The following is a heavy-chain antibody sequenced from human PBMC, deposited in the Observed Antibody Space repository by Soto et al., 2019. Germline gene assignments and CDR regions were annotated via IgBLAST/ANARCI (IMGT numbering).Heavy chain of an antibody. CDR2: IYYSGTT. CDR1: GGSISSGAYY. CDR3: ASFYCSGGTCYFDY. J-gene: IGHJ4*02. V-gene: IGHV4-31*03. Sequence: QVQLQESGPGLVKPSQTLSLTCTVSGGSISSGAYYWSWIRQHPGKSLEWIGYIYYSGTTYYNPSLESRISISVDTSKNQCSLRLSSVTAADTAMFYCASFYCSGGTCYFDYWGQGTLVTVSS. D-gene: IGHD2-15*01.